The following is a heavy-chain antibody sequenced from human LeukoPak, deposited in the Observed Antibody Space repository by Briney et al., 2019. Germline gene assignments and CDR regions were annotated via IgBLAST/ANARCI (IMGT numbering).Heavy chain of an antibody. J-gene: IGHJ4*02. CDR3: ATNAGYSSPDF. V-gene: IGHV3-21*01. D-gene: IGHD6-13*01. CDR1: GFTFSDYS. Sequence: GGSLRLSCAASGFTFSDYSMDWVRQAPGKGLEWVSSISSSSIYIYYADSVKGRFTISRDNAKNSLYLQMNSLRAEDTAVYYCATNAGYSSPDFWGQGTLVTVSP. CDR2: ISSSSIYI.